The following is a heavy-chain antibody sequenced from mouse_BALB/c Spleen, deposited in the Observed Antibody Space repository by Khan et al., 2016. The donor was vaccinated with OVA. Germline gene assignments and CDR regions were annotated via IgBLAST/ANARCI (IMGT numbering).Heavy chain of an antibody. D-gene: IGHD1-1*01. J-gene: IGHJ2*01. CDR1: GFTFSSYG. Sequence: DVHLVESGGGLVQPGGSRKLSCAASGFTFSSYGMHWVRQAPEKGLEWVAYISGDSSTIYYADTVKGRFTISRDNPKNTLFRQMTSLMSEDTAMYYCATSYYYGYYFDYWGPGTTLTVSS. CDR2: ISGDSSTI. V-gene: IGHV5-17*02. CDR3: ATSYYYGYYFDY.